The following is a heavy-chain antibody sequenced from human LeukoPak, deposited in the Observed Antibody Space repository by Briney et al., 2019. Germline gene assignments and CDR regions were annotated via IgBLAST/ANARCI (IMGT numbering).Heavy chain of an antibody. Sequence: GASVKVSCKASGYNFINYGISWVRQAPGQGLDWTGWISTYNGNSIYAQKFQGRVTMTTDTSTSTGYMDLRSLTSDDTAVYYCARVARTAVGIRYYFDEWGQGTLVSVSS. V-gene: IGHV1-18*01. CDR2: ISTYNGNS. D-gene: IGHD1-14*01. J-gene: IGHJ4*02. CDR1: GYNFINYG. CDR3: ARVARTAVGIRYYFDE.